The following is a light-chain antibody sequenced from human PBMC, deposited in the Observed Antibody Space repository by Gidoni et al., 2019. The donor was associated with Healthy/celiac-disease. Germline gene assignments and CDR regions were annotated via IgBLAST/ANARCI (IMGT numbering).Light chain of an antibody. Sequence: ELVLTQSPGTLSLSPGERATLSCRASQSVSSSYLAWYQQKPGQAPRLLIYGASSRATGIPGRFSGSGSGTDFTLTISRLEPEDFAVYYCQQYGSSPLTFGQGTKVEIK. CDR1: QSVSSSY. CDR3: QQYGSSPLT. CDR2: GAS. J-gene: IGKJ1*01. V-gene: IGKV3-20*01.